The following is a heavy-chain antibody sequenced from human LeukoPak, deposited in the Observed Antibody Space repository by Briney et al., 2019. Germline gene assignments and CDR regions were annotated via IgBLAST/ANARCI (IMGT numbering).Heavy chain of an antibody. CDR3: ARDPYSGSYGADYYYYMDV. Sequence: GGSLRLSCVASGFTLRSYVMNWVRQTPGKGLEWVSSISGSGDSTFYADSVKGRFSISRDNSTNTLYLQVNGLRTEDTAVYYCARDPYSGSYGADYYYYMDVWGKGTTVTISS. D-gene: IGHD1-26*01. V-gene: IGHV3-23*01. CDR1: GFTLRSYV. CDR2: ISGSGDST. J-gene: IGHJ6*03.